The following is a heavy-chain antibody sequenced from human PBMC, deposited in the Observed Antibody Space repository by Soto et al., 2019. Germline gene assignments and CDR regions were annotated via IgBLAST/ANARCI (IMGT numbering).Heavy chain of an antibody. CDR3: ARGLWYCSSTSRYSSYYYMDV. V-gene: IGHV1-8*01. D-gene: IGHD2-2*01. CDR2: MNPNSGNT. J-gene: IGHJ6*03. CDR1: GYTFTSYD. Sequence: VASVKVSCKASGYTFTSYDINWVRQATGQGLEWMGWMNPNSGNTGYAQKFQGRVTMTRNTSISTAYMELSSLRSEDTAVYYCARGLWYCSSTSRYSSYYYMDVWGKGTTVTVSS.